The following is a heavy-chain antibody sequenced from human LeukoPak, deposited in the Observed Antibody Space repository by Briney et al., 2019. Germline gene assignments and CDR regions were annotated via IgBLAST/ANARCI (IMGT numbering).Heavy chain of an antibody. CDR1: GCTFSSYA. CDR3: ARDYSGSYDAGPFDP. J-gene: IGHJ5*02. Sequence: GGSLRLSCAASGCTFSSYAMSWVRQAPGKGLEWVSAISGSGGSTYYADSEKGRFTISRDNSKNTLYLQMNSLRAEDTAVYYCARDYSGSYDAGPFDPWGQGTLVTVSS. V-gene: IGHV3-23*01. CDR2: ISGSGGST. D-gene: IGHD1-26*01.